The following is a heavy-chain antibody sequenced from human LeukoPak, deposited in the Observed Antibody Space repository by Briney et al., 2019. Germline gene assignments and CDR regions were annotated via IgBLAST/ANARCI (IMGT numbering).Heavy chain of an antibody. CDR1: GFTFSSYW. V-gene: IGHV3-7*01. J-gene: IGHJ4*02. CDR3: ARFGGSSSLDY. Sequence: GGSLRLSCAASGFTFSSYWMSWVRQAPGKGLEWVANIKQDGSEKYYVDSVKGRFTISRDNAKNSLYLKMNSLRAEDTAVYYCARFGGSSSLDYWGQGTLVTVSS. D-gene: IGHD6-6*01. CDR2: IKQDGSEK.